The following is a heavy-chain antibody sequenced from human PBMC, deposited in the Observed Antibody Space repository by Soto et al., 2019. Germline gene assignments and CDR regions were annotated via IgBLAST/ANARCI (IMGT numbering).Heavy chain of an antibody. CDR1: VFTFSSYA. Sequence: PGGSLRLSCAASVFTFSSYAMSWVRQAPGKGLEWVSAISGSGGGTYYADSVKGRFTISRDNAKNTLYLQMNSLRAEDTAVYYCAKDPLVGATSVGAFDIWGQGTMVT. V-gene: IGHV3-23*01. D-gene: IGHD1-26*01. J-gene: IGHJ3*02. CDR2: ISGSGGGT. CDR3: AKDPLVGATSVGAFDI.